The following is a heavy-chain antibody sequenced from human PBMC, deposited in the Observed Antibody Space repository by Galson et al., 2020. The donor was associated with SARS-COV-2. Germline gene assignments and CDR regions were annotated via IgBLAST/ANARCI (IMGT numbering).Heavy chain of an antibody. CDR1: GFIFSSYW. D-gene: IGHD3-22*01. Sequence: GESLKISCAASGFIFSSYWMHWVRQAPGKGLVWVSRINSDGSSTRYADSVKGRFTISRDNAKNTLYLQMNSLRAEDTAVYYCTRTHYYDSSGYFSYYYGMDVWGQGTTVTVSS. CDR3: TRTHYYDSSGYFSYYYGMDV. CDR2: INSDGSST. V-gene: IGHV3-74*01. J-gene: IGHJ6*02.